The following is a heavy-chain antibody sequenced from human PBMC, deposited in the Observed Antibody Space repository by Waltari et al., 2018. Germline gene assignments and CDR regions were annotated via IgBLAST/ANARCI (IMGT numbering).Heavy chain of an antibody. J-gene: IGHJ3*01. D-gene: IGHD6-19*01. CDR3: ATSSSGWYQDASDV. V-gene: IGHV1-69*05. CDR1: GGALSSYA. Sequence: QVQLVQSGAEVKKPGSSVRVSCKASGGALSSYAIRWVQQAPGQGLEWMGGMIPMFGAPNYAQKFQGRITITTDESTRTDYMELSSLRSDDTAVYFCATSSSGWYQDASDVWGHGTLVTV. CDR2: MIPMFGAP.